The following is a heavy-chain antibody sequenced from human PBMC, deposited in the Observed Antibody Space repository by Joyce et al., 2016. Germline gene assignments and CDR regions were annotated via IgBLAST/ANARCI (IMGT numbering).Heavy chain of an antibody. CDR3: ARLNYFAH. CDR2: INAANGDT. CDR1: GYIFTTSA. V-gene: IGHV1-3*01. J-gene: IGHJ4*02. Sequence: QVQLVQSGAEVKKPGASVKLSCKASGYIFTTSAMHWVRQAPGQRPEWMAYINAANGDTTSSQKFQGRVIVTRDTSASTVYMELSGLRSEDTAVYYCARLNYFAHWGQGTLVTVSS.